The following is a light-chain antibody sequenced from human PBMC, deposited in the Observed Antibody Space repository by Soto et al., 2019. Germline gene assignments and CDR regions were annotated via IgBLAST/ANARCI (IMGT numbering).Light chain of an antibody. CDR3: CSFAGTYTVV. Sequence: QSALTQPRSVSGSPGQSVTLSCSGSGSVVGGYDFVSWYQQHPGKAPKLIIYDVSKRPSGVPDRYSGSKSGNTASLTISGLQAEDEADYYCCSFAGTYTVVFGGGTQLTVL. CDR2: DVS. CDR1: GSVVGGYDF. V-gene: IGLV2-11*01. J-gene: IGLJ2*01.